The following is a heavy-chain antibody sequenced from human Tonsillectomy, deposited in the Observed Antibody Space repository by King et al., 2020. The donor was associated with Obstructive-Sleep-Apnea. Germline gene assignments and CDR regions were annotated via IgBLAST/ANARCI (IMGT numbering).Heavy chain of an antibody. D-gene: IGHD1-26*01. Sequence: VQLVESGGGVVQPGRSLRLSCGTSGFTFNSYGMHWVRQAPGKGLAWVAIISYDGSNKYYADSVKGRFTISRDNSKNTLYLQMDSLRPEDTAVYYCAKDASVCIVGATGYFDYLGRGTLVTVSS. CDR2: ISYDGSNK. CDR3: AKDASVCIVGATGYFDY. CDR1: GFTFNSYG. J-gene: IGHJ4*02. V-gene: IGHV3-30*18.